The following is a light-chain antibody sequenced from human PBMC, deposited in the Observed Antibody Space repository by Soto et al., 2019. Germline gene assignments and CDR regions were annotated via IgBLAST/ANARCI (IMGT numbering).Light chain of an antibody. CDR1: QGIDTY. V-gene: IGKV1-27*01. Sequence: DIQMTQSPSSLSASVGDRVTITCRASQGIDTYLAWYQQKPGQVPKLLLYAASTLQSGVPSRFSGSGSGTDFTLTISSLQPEDVATYFCQKYTRAPFTFGPGTKVDIK. J-gene: IGKJ3*01. CDR2: AAS. CDR3: QKYTRAPFT.